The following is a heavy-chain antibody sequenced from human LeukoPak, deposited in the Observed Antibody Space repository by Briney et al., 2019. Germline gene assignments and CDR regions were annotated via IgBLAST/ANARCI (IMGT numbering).Heavy chain of an antibody. Sequence: ASVKVSCKASGYTFTSYGISWVRQAPGQGLEWMGWISAYNGNTNYAQKLQGRVTMTTDTSTSTAYMELRSLRSDDTAVYYCARSDDYDFWSGYSTPYYFDYWGQRTLVTVSS. CDR2: ISAYNGNT. V-gene: IGHV1-18*01. CDR1: GYTFTSYG. D-gene: IGHD3-3*01. CDR3: ARSDDYDFWSGYSTPYYFDY. J-gene: IGHJ4*02.